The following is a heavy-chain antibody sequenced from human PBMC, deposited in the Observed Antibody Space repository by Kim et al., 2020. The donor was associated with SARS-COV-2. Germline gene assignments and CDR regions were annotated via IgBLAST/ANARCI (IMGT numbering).Heavy chain of an antibody. J-gene: IGHJ2*01. Sequence: SVKGRFTISRDNAKNSLYLQMNSLRAEDTAVYYCARVFWVRGIINWYFDLWGRGTLVTVSS. D-gene: IGHD3-10*01. V-gene: IGHV3-11*06. CDR3: ARVFWVRGIINWYFDL.